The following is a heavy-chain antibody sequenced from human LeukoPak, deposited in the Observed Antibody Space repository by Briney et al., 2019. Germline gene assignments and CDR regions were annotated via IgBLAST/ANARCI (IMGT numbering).Heavy chain of an antibody. J-gene: IGHJ4*02. D-gene: IGHD1-14*01. Sequence: GGSLRLSCAASGFTFSNFWMSWVRQAPGKGLEWVANIEQDGSEKYYVASVKGRYRISRDNSKNTLYLQMNSLRAEDTAVYYCAKNPSPGRGFDYWGQGTLDTVSS. V-gene: IGHV3-7*05. CDR3: AKNPSPGRGFDY. CDR2: IEQDGSEK. CDR1: GFTFSNFW.